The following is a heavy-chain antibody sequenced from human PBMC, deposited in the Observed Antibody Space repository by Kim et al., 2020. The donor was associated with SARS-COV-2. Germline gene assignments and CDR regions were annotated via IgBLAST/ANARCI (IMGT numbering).Heavy chain of an antibody. J-gene: IGHJ6*02. Sequence: ASVKVSCKASGYTFTSYAMNWVRQAPGQGLEWMGWINTNTGNPTYAQGFTGRFVFSLDTSVSTAYLQISSLKAEDTAVYYCARDLIHGYSYGHFPYRYYYGMDVWGQGTTVTVSS. CDR3: ARDLIHGYSYGHFPYRYYYGMDV. D-gene: IGHD5-18*01. V-gene: IGHV7-4-1*02. CDR1: GYTFTSYA. CDR2: INTNTGNP.